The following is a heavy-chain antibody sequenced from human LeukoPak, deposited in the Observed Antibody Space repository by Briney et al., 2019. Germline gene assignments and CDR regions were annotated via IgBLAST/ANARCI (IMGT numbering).Heavy chain of an antibody. D-gene: IGHD3-22*01. CDR3: ARESSGYYYN. CDR2: INHSGST. CDR1: GGSFSGYY. V-gene: IGHV4-34*01. J-gene: IGHJ4*02. Sequence: PSETLSLTCAVYGGSFSGYYWSWIRQPPGKGLEWIGEINHSGSTNYNPPLKSRVTISVDTSKNQFSLKLSSVTAADTAVYYCARESSGYYYNWGQGTLVTVSS.